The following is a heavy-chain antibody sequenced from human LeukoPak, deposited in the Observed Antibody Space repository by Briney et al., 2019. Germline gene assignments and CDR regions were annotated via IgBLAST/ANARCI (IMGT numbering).Heavy chain of an antibody. V-gene: IGHV3-23*01. J-gene: IGHJ4*02. D-gene: IGHD6-13*01. CDR3: AKTGTPWYYFDY. CDR2: ISGSGGTT. CDR1: GFTFSNYD. Sequence: GGTLSLSCAASGFTFSNYDWGWVRQAPGKGLEWGLAISGSGGTTYYTDSVKGRFTISRDNSKNTLYLQVNSLRAEDTAVYYCAKTGTPWYYFDYWGQGTLVTVSS.